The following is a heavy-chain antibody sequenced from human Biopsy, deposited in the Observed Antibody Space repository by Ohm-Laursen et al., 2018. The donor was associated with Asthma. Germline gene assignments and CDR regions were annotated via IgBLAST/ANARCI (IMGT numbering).Heavy chain of an antibody. D-gene: IGHD3-3*02. CDR3: ARTFHFWSPYHAEHYQL. Sequence: SLRLSCTASGFTFGDYWMSWVRQVPGKGLERVANIKHDGSEKNHVDSLKGRFTISRDNAKNSLYLQMNSLRAEDTAVYYCARTFHFWSPYHAEHYQLWGQGTLVTVSS. CDR2: IKHDGSEK. V-gene: IGHV3-7*01. CDR1: GFTFGDYW. J-gene: IGHJ1*01.